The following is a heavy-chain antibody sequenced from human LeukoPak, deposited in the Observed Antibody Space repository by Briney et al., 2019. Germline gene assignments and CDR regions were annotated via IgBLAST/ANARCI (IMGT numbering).Heavy chain of an antibody. CDR1: GFTFGDYA. V-gene: IGHV3-49*04. CDR2: IRSKAYGGTP. J-gene: IGHJ4*02. Sequence: SLTLSCTAYGFTFGDYAMSWVRQAPGKGLEWVGFIRSKAYGGTPEYAASVKGRFTISRDDSKSIAYLQMNSLKTEDTAVYYCTRFVGSSTSLIDYWGQGTLVTVSS. CDR3: TRFVGSSTSLIDY. D-gene: IGHD2-2*01.